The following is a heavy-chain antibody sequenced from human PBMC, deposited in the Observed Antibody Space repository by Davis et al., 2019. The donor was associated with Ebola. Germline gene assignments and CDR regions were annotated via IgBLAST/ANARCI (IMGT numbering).Heavy chain of an antibody. V-gene: IGHV3-21*04. CDR3: AREAKGLDY. J-gene: IGHJ4*02. CDR1: GFIFRSYV. CDR2: LGLSADT. Sequence: GESLKISCEASGFIFRSYVMSWVRQAPGKGLEWVSTLGLSADTYYADSVKGRFTISRDNAKNSLYLQMNSLRAEDTAVYYCAREAKGLDYWGQGTLVTVSS.